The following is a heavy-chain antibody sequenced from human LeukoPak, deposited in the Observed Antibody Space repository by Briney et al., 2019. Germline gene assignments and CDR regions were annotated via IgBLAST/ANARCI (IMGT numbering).Heavy chain of an antibody. D-gene: IGHD3-9*01. CDR3: TRDLMDYDVSTGLHHYYMDV. CDR1: GFIFSTYG. J-gene: IGHJ6*02. V-gene: IGHV3-30*02. CDR2: IRDDGTNK. Sequence: GGSPRPSCATAGFIFSTYGMHWVRPAPGKGLGWGAFIRDDGTNKNYADPVKGRFTFSRDNSRNMLYLQMNSLRTEDTAVYYCTRDLMDYDVSTGLHHYYMDVWGQGTTVTVSS.